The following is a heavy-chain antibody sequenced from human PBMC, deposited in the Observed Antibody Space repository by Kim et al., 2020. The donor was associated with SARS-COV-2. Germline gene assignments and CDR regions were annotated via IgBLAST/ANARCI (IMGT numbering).Heavy chain of an antibody. V-gene: IGHV3-21*01. CDR1: GFTFSSYS. CDR2: ISSSSSYI. CDR3: ARGYYYDSSGYYYDKAS. J-gene: IGHJ5*02. Sequence: GGSLRLSCAASGFTFSSYSMNWVRQAPGKGLEWVSSISSSSSYIYYADSVKGRFTISRDNAKNSLYLQMNSLRAEDTAVYYCARGYYYDSSGYYYDKASWGQGTLVTVSS. D-gene: IGHD3-22*01.